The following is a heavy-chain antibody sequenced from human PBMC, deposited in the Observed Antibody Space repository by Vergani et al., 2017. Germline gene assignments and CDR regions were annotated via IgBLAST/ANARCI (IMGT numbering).Heavy chain of an antibody. CDR2: INTNSGNP. Sequence: QVQLLQSGSELKKPGASVRISCEASGYTFTNYPLIWVRQAPGQGLEFMGWINTNSGNPTYAPGLTGRFVFSLDTSVNTAYLQISGLKAEDSAVYYCARGRQWRLTEYLYGMDVWGQGTTVTVSS. V-gene: IGHV7-4-1*02. CDR3: ARGRQWRLTEYLYGMDV. CDR1: GYTFTNYP. D-gene: IGHD6-19*01. J-gene: IGHJ6*02.